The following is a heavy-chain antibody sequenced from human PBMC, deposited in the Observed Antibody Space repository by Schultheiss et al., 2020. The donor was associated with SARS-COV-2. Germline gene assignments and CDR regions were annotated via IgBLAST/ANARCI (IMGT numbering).Heavy chain of an antibody. D-gene: IGHD6-13*01. Sequence: GGSLRLSCAASGFTFSSYGMHWVRQAPGKGLEWVGRIKSKTDGGTTDYAAPVKGRFTISRDDSDNTLYLQMNSLRAGDTALYYCARAPSPKYSSSWYGRAFDIWGQGRMVTVSS. V-gene: IGHV3-15*07. J-gene: IGHJ3*02. CDR1: GFTFSSYG. CDR2: IKSKTDGGTT. CDR3: ARAPSPKYSSSWYGRAFDI.